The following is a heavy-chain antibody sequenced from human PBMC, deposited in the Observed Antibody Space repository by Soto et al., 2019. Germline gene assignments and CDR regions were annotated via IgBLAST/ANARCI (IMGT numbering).Heavy chain of an antibody. D-gene: IGHD5-18*01. CDR2: ISSSSSYI. Sequence: EAQLVESGGGLVKPGGSLRLSCAASGIIFSDYTMSWVRQAPGKGLEWVSSISSSSSYIYYADSLKGRFTISRDNAKNSLYLQMNSLRAEDTVVYYCASVRGYSNGWSDYWGQGTLVTVSS. CDR3: ASVRGYSNGWSDY. J-gene: IGHJ4*02. V-gene: IGHV3-21*01. CDR1: GIIFSDYT.